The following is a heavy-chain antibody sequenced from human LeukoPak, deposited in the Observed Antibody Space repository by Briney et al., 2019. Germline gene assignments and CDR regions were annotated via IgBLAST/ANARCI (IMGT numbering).Heavy chain of an antibody. Sequence: GGSLRLSCAASGFTFSSYAMSWVRQAPGKGLVWVSRINSDGSSTSYADSVKGRFTISRDNAKNTLYLQMNSLRAEDTAVYYCARYGDYRYSFDYWGQGTLVTVSS. J-gene: IGHJ4*02. CDR1: GFTFSSYA. CDR3: ARYGDYRYSFDY. CDR2: INSDGSST. D-gene: IGHD4-17*01. V-gene: IGHV3-74*01.